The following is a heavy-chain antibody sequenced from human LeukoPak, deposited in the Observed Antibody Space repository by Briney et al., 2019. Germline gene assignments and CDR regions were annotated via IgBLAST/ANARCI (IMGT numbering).Heavy chain of an antibody. V-gene: IGHV1-3*01. CDR2: INAGNGNT. J-gene: IGHJ4*02. CDR1: GYTFTIYA. D-gene: IGHD3-10*01. CDR3: ARMFGSGSYRY. Sequence: GASVKVPCKASGYTFTIYAVHWVRQAPGQRLEWMGWINAGNGNTKYSQKFQGRVTITRDTSASTAYMELSSLISEDTAVYYCARMFGSGSYRYWGQGTLVTVSS.